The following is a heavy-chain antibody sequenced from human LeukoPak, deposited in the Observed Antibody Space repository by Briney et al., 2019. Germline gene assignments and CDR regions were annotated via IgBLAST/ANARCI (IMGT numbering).Heavy chain of an antibody. CDR3: ARGRYSGIPGGFDY. CDR2: INWNGGST. D-gene: IGHD1-26*01. J-gene: IGHJ4*02. Sequence: GGSLRLSCAASGFTFDDYGMSWVRQAPGKGLEWVSGINWNGGSTGYADSVKGRFTISRDNAKNSLYLQVNSLRAEDTALYYCARGRYSGIPGGFDYWGQGTLVTVSS. V-gene: IGHV3-20*04. CDR1: GFTFDDYG.